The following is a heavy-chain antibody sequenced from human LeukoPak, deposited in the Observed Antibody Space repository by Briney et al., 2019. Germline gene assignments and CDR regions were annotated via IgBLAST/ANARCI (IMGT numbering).Heavy chain of an antibody. D-gene: IGHD6-13*01. CDR3: ARGGRGIAAGFDY. Sequence: GGSLRLSCAASGFSFSVYWMHWVRQAPGKGPVWVSRIKTDGSITDYADSVKGRFTISRDNAKNSLYLQMNSLRAEDTAVYCCARGGRGIAAGFDYWGQGTLVTVSS. CDR2: IKTDGSIT. J-gene: IGHJ4*02. V-gene: IGHV3-74*01. CDR1: GFSFSVYW.